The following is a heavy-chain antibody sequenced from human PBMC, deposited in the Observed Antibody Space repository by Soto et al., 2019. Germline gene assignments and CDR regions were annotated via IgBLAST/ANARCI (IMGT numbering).Heavy chain of an antibody. CDR1: GVSFTNGDYY. CDR3: ARQRRGGYWFDP. CDR2: IYYTETT. Sequence: LSLTCAVSGVSFTNGDYYWTWMRQSPGKGLEWIGNIYYTETTNYNPSLNSRLSISIDTSRNQFSLQLTSVTAADTAIYYCARQRRGGYWFDPWGQGTLVTVS. V-gene: IGHV4-30-4*01. J-gene: IGHJ5*02.